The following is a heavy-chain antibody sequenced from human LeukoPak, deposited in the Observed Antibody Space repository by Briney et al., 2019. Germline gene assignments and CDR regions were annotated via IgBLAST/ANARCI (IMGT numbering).Heavy chain of an antibody. CDR2: IYYSGSS. V-gene: IGHV4-59*12. CDR1: GGFISTYY. J-gene: IGHJ6*03. Sequence: SETLSLTCTVSGGFISTYYWSWIRQPPGKGLEWIGYIYYSGSSNYNPSLKSRVTISVDTSKNQISLKLSSVTAADTAVYYCASVGFICCYYYYMDVWGKGTTVTVSS. CDR3: ASVGFICCYYYYMDV. D-gene: IGHD3-16*02.